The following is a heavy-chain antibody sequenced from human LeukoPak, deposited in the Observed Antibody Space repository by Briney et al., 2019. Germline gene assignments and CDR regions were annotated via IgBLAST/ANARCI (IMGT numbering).Heavy chain of an antibody. J-gene: IGHJ6*03. V-gene: IGHV4-39*07. D-gene: IGHD3-10*01. CDR2: IYYSGST. CDR1: GGSISSSSYY. Sequence: KTSETLSLTCTVSGGSISSSSYYWGWIRQPPGKGLEWIGSIYYSGSTYYNPSLKSRVTISVDTSKNQFSLKLSSVTAADTAVYYCARAYYYGSGSYLGYYYMDVWGKGTTITVSS. CDR3: ARAYYYGSGSYLGYYYMDV.